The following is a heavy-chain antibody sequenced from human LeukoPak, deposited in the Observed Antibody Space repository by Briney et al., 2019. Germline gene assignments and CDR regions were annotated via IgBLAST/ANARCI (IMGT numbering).Heavy chain of an antibody. CDR2: ISYDGSNK. CDR3: ARDGVATISFWFDP. CDR1: GFTFSSYA. Sequence: GGSLRLSCAASGFTFSSYAMHCVRQAPGKGLEWVAVISYDGSNKYYADSVKGRFTISRDNSKNTLYLQMNSLRAEDTAVYYCARDGVATISFWFDPWGQGTLVTVSS. V-gene: IGHV3-30-3*01. J-gene: IGHJ5*02. D-gene: IGHD5-12*01.